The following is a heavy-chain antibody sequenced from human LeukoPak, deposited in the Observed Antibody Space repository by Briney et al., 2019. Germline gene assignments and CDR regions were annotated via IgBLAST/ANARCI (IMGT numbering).Heavy chain of an antibody. Sequence: ASVKVSCKASGYTFTSYDINWVRQATGQGLEWMGWMNPNSGNTGYAQKFQGRVTMTRNTSISTAYMELSSLRSEDTAVYYCARFLEPIYYYYYYGMDVWGQGTTVTVSS. D-gene: IGHD3-3*01. CDR2: MNPNSGNT. J-gene: IGHJ6*02. CDR3: ARFLEPIYYYYYYGMDV. CDR1: GYTFTSYD. V-gene: IGHV1-8*01.